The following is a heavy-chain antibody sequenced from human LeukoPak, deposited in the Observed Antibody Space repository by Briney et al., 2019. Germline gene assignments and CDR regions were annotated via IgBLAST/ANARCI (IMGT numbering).Heavy chain of an antibody. CDR2: VNPNSGNT. V-gene: IGHV1-8*01. J-gene: IGHJ3*02. CDR1: GYTFTSYD. CDR3: ARGILSSGAFDI. D-gene: IGHD2-21*01. Sequence: ASVKVSCKASGYTFTSYDINWVRQATGQGLEWMGWVNPNSGNTGYAQKFQGRVTMTRNTSISTAYMELSSLRSEDTAVYYCARGILSSGAFDIWGQGTMVTVSS.